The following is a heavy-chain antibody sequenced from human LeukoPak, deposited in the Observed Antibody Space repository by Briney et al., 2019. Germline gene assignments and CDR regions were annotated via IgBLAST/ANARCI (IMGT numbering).Heavy chain of an antibody. CDR3: TKAIAAAGLEY. CDR1: GFTFSSYG. V-gene: IGHV3-30*18. CDR2: ISYDGSNK. D-gene: IGHD6-13*01. Sequence: PGGSLRLSCAASGFTFSSYGMNWVRQAPGKGLEWVAVISYDGSNKYYADSVKGRFTISRDNSKNTLYLQMNSLRAEDTAVYYFTKAIAAAGLEYWGQGTLVTVSS. J-gene: IGHJ4*02.